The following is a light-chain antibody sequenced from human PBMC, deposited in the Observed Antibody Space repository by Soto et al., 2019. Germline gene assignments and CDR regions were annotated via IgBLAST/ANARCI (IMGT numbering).Light chain of an antibody. V-gene: IGLV1-40*01. CDR2: GNS. J-gene: IGLJ1*01. CDR1: SSNIGAGYD. CDR3: QSYDNSLSGYV. Sequence: PSVSGAPGQRVTISCPGSSSNIGAGYDVHWYQQLPGTAPKLLIYGNSNRPSGVPDRISGSKSGTSASLAITGLQAEDEADYYCQSYDNSLSGYVFGTGTKLTVL.